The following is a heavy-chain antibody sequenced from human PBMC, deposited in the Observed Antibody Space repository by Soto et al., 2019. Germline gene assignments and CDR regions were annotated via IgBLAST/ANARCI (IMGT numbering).Heavy chain of an antibody. CDR1: EFSLSTYS. D-gene: IGHD2-21*02. J-gene: IGHJ6*02. CDR3: AREKTAWPLAYGLEV. V-gene: IGHV3-21*03. Sequence: GGSLRLSCTASEFSLSTYSMNWVRQAPGKGLEWISSISTRSDVYYADSVKGRFTIARDNAKNSLSLQMNSLSAEDTGVYYCAREKTAWPLAYGLEVWGQGTTVTVSS. CDR2: ISTRSDV.